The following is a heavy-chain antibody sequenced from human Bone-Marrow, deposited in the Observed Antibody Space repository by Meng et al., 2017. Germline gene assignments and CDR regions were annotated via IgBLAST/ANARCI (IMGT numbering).Heavy chain of an antibody. CDR3: ARAHDYGGNFDY. CDR2: IYYSGST. Sequence: SETLSLTCTVSGGSISSSSYYWGWIRQPPGKGLEWIGYIYYSGSTNYNPSLKSRVTISVDTSKNQFSLKLSSVTAADTAVYYCARAHDYGGNFDYWGQGTLVTVSS. CDR1: GGSISSSSYY. V-gene: IGHV4-61*05. J-gene: IGHJ4*02. D-gene: IGHD4-23*01.